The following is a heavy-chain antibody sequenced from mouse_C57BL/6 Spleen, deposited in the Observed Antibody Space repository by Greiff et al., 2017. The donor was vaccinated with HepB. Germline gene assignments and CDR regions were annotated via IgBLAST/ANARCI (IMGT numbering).Heavy chain of an antibody. V-gene: IGHV1-54*01. CDR2: INPGSGGT. CDR3: ARGDSSGYVGY. Sequence: QVQLQQSGAELVRPGTSVKVSCKASGYAFTNYLIEWVKQRPGQGLEWIGVINPGSGGTNYNEKFKGKATLTADKSSSTAYMQLSSLTSEDSAVYFCARGDSSGYVGYWGQGTTLTVSS. J-gene: IGHJ2*01. D-gene: IGHD3-2*02. CDR1: GYAFTNYL.